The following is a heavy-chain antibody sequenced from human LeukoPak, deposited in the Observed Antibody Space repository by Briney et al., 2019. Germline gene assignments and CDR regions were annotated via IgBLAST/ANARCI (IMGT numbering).Heavy chain of an antibody. CDR1: GGSISSGGYY. CDR2: IYTSGST. Sequence: PSETLSLTCTVSGGSISSGGYYWSWIRQPAGKGLEWIGRIYTSGSTNYNPSLKSRVTISVDTSKNQFSLKLSSVTAADTAVYYCATTRSWSGYYRADAFDIWGQGTMVTVSS. J-gene: IGHJ3*02. V-gene: IGHV4-61*02. D-gene: IGHD3-3*01. CDR3: ATTRSWSGYYRADAFDI.